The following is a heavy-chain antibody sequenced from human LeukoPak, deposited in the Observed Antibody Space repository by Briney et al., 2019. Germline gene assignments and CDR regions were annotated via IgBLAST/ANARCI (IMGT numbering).Heavy chain of an antibody. CDR1: GGSISNYY. CDR2: IYSSGTT. V-gene: IGHV4-4*07. Sequence: SETLSLTCTVSGGSISNYYWSWIRQPAGKGLEWIGRIYSSGTTIYNPSLKSRVTISVDTSKNQFSLKLSSVTAADTAIYYCARLYSSSLGRVFDYWGQGTLVTVSS. D-gene: IGHD6-13*01. CDR3: ARLYSSSLGRVFDY. J-gene: IGHJ4*02.